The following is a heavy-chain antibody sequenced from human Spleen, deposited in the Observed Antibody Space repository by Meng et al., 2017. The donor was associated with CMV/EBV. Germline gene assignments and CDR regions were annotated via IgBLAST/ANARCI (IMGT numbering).Heavy chain of an antibody. CDR2: IIPILGIA. J-gene: IGHJ6*02. Sequence: SVKVSCKASGGTFSSYAISWVRQAPGQGLEWMGGIIPILGIANYAQKFQGRVTITADKSTSTAYMELSSLRFEDTAVYYCARDLYYSYGMDVWGQGTTVTVSS. CDR1: GGTFSSYA. D-gene: IGHD2-2*02. CDR3: ARDLYYSYGMDV. V-gene: IGHV1-69*10.